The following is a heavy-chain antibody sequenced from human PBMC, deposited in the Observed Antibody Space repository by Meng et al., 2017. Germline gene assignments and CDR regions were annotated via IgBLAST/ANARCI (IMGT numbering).Heavy chain of an antibody. CDR3: ARGHSSSWYILFDNSEQDV. CDR1: GYTFTSYD. Sequence: ASVKVSCKASGYTFTSYDINWVRQATGQGLEWMGWMNPNSGNTGYAQKFQGRVTMTRNTSISTAYMELSSLRSEDTAVYYCARGHSSSWYILFDNSEQDVWGQGTTVTVSS. CDR2: MNPNSGNT. D-gene: IGHD6-13*01. J-gene: IGHJ6*02. V-gene: IGHV1-8*01.